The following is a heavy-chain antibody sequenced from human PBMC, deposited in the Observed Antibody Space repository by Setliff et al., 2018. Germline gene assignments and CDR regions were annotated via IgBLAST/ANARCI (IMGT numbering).Heavy chain of an antibody. Sequence: ASVKVSCKTSGYTFSSYGISWVRQAPGQGLQWMGWISADNGHTKNVQEFQGRVTMTTDTSTSTAYMELRSLRFDDTAVYYCARDILLVEGVSVTGCWFDPWGQGALVTVSS. V-gene: IGHV1-18*01. J-gene: IGHJ5*02. D-gene: IGHD3-9*01. CDR1: GYTFSSYG. CDR2: ISADNGHT. CDR3: ARDILLVEGVSVTGCWFDP.